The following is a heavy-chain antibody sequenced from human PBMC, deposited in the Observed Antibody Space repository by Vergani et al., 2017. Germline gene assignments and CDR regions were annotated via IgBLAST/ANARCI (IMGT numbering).Heavy chain of an antibody. V-gene: IGHV3-23*04. CDR3: ANAGYSSGWYGGSMEV. D-gene: IGHD6-19*01. CDR1: GFTVSSNY. Sequence: EVQLVESGGGLVQPGGSLRLSCAASGFTVSSNYMSWVRQAPGKGLEWVAAISGSGGSTYYADSVKGRFTISRDSSKNTLYLQMNSLRAEDTAVYYCANAGYSSGWYGGSMEVWGQGTTVTVSS. J-gene: IGHJ6*02. CDR2: ISGSGGST.